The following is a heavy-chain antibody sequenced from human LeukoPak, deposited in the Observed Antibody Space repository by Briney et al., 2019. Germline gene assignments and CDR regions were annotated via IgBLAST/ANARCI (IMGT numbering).Heavy chain of an antibody. CDR2: ISYDGSNK. CDR3: AKSSGAYYVVAFDI. CDR1: GFTFSSYD. V-gene: IGHV3-30*18. D-gene: IGHD1-26*01. J-gene: IGHJ3*02. Sequence: GGSLRLSCAASGFTFSSYDMHWVRQAPGKGLEWVAVISYDGSNKYYADSVKGRFTISRDNSKNTLYLQMNSLRTEDTAVYYCAKSSGAYYVVAFDIWGQGTMVTVSS.